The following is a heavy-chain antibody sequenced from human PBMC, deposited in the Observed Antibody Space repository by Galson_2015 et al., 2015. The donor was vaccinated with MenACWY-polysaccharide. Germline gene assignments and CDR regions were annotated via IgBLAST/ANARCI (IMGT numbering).Heavy chain of an antibody. Sequence: SLSLSCAASGFTFSSHAMSWVRQTPGKGLEWVAAISGSGTRTYHAVSLKGRLPIPRDNSRHTLYLQMINLRAEDTAIYYCAKARDHYDSGNLFWDCWGQGTLVAVSS. J-gene: IGHJ4*02. CDR1: GFTFSSHA. CDR2: ISGSGTRT. CDR3: AKARDHYDSGNLFWDC. V-gene: IGHV3-23*01. D-gene: IGHD3-10*01.